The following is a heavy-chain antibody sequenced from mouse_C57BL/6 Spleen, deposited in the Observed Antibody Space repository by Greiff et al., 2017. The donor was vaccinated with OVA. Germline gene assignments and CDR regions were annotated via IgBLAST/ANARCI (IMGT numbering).Heavy chain of an antibody. CDR1: GFTFSDYY. CDR3: ARETGMYYFDY. D-gene: IGHD4-1*01. Sequence: EVKLVESEGGLVQPGSSMKLSCTASGFTFSDYYMAWVRQVPEKGLEWVANINYDGSSTYYLDSLKSRFIISRDNAKNILYLHMSSLKSEDTATYYCARETGMYYFDYWGQGTTLTVSS. CDR2: INYDGSST. J-gene: IGHJ2*01. V-gene: IGHV5-16*01.